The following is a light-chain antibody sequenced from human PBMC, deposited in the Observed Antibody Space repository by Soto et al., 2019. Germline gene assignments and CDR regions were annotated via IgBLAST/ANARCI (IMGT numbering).Light chain of an antibody. CDR3: QQYYSTLM. Sequence: EIVMTQSPDSLAVSLGERATINCKSSQSVLYSSNNKNYLAWYQQKPGQPPKLLIYWASTRESGVPDRFSGSGSGTDFTLTISSLQAEDVAVYYCQQYYSTLMFGGGTKGDIK. CDR1: QSVLYSSNNKNY. J-gene: IGKJ4*02. V-gene: IGKV4-1*01. CDR2: WAS.